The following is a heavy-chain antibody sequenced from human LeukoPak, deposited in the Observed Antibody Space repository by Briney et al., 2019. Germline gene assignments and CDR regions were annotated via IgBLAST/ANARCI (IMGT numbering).Heavy chain of an antibody. Sequence: GGSLRLSCAASGFTFSNFAMSWVRQAPGEGLERVSAISAGGGSTYYADSVKGRFTISRDSSKNTLYLQMNSLRAEDTAVYYCAKQGTNGYFDYWGQGTLVTVSS. J-gene: IGHJ4*02. CDR2: ISAGGGST. V-gene: IGHV3-23*01. CDR1: GFTFSNFA. CDR3: AKQGTNGYFDY. D-gene: IGHD1-1*01.